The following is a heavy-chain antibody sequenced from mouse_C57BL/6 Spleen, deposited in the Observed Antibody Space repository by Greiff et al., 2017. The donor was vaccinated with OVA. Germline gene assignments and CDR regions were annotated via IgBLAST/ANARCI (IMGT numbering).Heavy chain of an antibody. CDR3: AREAWGYGYFDY. CDR2: SRNKANDYTT. CDR1: GFTFSDFY. D-gene: IGHD1-1*01. J-gene: IGHJ2*01. V-gene: IGHV7-1*01. Sequence: EVQGVESGGGLVQSGRSLRLSCATSGFTFSDFYMEWVRQAPGKGLEWIAASRNKANDYTTEYSASVKGRFIVSRYTSQSILYLQMNALRAEDTAIYYCAREAWGYGYFDYWGQGTTLTVSS.